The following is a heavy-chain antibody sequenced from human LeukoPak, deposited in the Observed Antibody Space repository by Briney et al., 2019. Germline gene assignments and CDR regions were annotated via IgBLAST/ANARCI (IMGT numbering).Heavy chain of an antibody. V-gene: IGHV4-30-4*08. D-gene: IGHD4-17*01. CDR3: AREDYGDYAVFDY. J-gene: IGHJ4*02. Sequence: PSETLSLTCAVYGGSFSGYYWSWIRQPPGKGLEWIGYIYYSGSTYYNPSLKSRVTISVDTSKNQFSLKLSSVTAADTAVYYCAREDYGDYAVFDYWGQGTLVTVSS. CDR1: GGSFSGYY. CDR2: IYYSGST.